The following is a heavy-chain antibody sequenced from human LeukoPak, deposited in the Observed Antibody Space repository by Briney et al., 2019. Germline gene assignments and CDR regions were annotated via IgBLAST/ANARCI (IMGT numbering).Heavy chain of an antibody. J-gene: IGHJ4*02. CDR2: ISYDGSNK. Sequence: GGSLRLSCAASGFTSSSYGMHWVRQAPGKGLEWVAVISYDGSNKYYADSVKGRFTISRDNSKNTLYLQMNSLRAEDTAVYYCARDLDDSSGYSQADYWGQGTLVTVSS. CDR1: GFTSSSYG. V-gene: IGHV3-30*03. D-gene: IGHD3-22*01. CDR3: ARDLDDSSGYSQADY.